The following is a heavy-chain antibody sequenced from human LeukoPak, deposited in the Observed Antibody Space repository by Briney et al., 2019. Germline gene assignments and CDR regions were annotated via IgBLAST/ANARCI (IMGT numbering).Heavy chain of an antibody. J-gene: IGHJ6*02. CDR3: ARGGGLDV. CDR1: GFIFRSYW. CDR2: INHNGNVN. D-gene: IGHD3-16*01. V-gene: IGHV3-7*03. Sequence: GGSLRLSCEVSGFIFRSYWISWARQAPGKGLEWVASINHNGNVNYYVDSVKGRFTISRDNAKNSLYLQMSNLRAEDTAVYFCARGGGLDVWGQGATVTVSS.